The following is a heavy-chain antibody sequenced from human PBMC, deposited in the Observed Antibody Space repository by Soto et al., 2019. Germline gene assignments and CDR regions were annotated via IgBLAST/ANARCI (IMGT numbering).Heavy chain of an antibody. Sequence: SVKVSCKASGGTFSSYAISWVRQAPGQGLEWMGGIIPIFGTANYAQKFQGRVTITADESTSTAYMELSSLRSEDTAVYYCARTRQLVMLRLTYYYYYGMDVWGQGTTVTVSS. CDR2: IIPIFGTA. D-gene: IGHD6-13*01. CDR1: GGTFSSYA. CDR3: ARTRQLVMLRLTYYYYYGMDV. J-gene: IGHJ6*02. V-gene: IGHV1-69*13.